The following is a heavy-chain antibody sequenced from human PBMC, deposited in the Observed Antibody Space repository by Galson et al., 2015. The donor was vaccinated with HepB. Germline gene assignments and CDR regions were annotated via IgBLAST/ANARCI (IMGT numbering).Heavy chain of an antibody. CDR1: GFTFSSYW. Sequence: SLRLSCAASGFTFSSYWMSWVRQAPGKGPEWVANIKRDGSGKYYVDSVKGRFTSSRDNAKNSLYLEMNSLRAEDTAVYYCARDDVGGYFYSWGQGTLVTVSS. J-gene: IGHJ5*01. CDR3: ARDDVGGYFYS. CDR2: IKRDGSGK. D-gene: IGHD3-22*01. V-gene: IGHV3-7*01.